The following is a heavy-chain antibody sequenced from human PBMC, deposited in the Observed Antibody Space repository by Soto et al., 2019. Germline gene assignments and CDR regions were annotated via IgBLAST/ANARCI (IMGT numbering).Heavy chain of an antibody. CDR3: ARGRTGYYWGVNCFDP. Sequence: SETLSLTCAVYGGSFSGYYWSWIRQPPGKGLEWIGEINHSGSTNYNPSLKSRVTISVDTSKNQFSLKLSSVTAADRAVYFCARGRTGYYWGVNCFDPWGQETLVPVS. V-gene: IGHV4-34*01. D-gene: IGHD3-9*01. J-gene: IGHJ5*02. CDR2: INHSGST. CDR1: GGSFSGYY.